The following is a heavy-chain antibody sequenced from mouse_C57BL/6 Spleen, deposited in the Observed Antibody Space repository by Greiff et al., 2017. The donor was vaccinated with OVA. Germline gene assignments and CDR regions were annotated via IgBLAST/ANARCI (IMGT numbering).Heavy chain of an antibody. CDR2: IYPGSGNT. V-gene: IGHV1-76*01. J-gene: IGHJ2*01. CDR1: GYTFTDYY. CDR3: ARLEAYYFDY. Sequence: QVQLQQSGAELVRPGASVKLSCKASGYTFTDYYINWVKQRPGQGLEWIARIYPGSGNTYYNEKFKGKATLTAEKSSSTAYMQLSSLTSEDSAVYFCARLEAYYFDYWGQGTTLTVSS.